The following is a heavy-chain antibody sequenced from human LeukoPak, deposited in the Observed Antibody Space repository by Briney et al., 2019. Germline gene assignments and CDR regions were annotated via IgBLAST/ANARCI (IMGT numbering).Heavy chain of an antibody. CDR1: CGSISSYY. CDR3: ARTVAGTFGAFDY. CDR2: IYTSGST. J-gene: IGHJ4*02. D-gene: IGHD6-19*01. Sequence: SETLSLTCTVSCGSISSYYWGWIRQPAGEGLEWIGRIYTSGSTNYNPSLKSRVTMSVDTSKNQFSLKLSYVTAADTAVYYCARTVAGTFGAFDYWGQGTLVTVSS. V-gene: IGHV4-4*07.